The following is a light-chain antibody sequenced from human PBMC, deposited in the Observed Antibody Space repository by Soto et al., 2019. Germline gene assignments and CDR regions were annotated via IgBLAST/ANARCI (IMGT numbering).Light chain of an antibody. CDR1: SSDVGGYNY. CDR2: DVS. CDR3: SSYTSSSTLPYV. V-gene: IGLV2-14*01. J-gene: IGLJ1*01. Sequence: QSALTQPGSVSGSPGQSITISCTGTSSDVGGYNYVSWYQQHPGKAPKLMIYDVSNRPSGVSNRFSGSKSGNTASLTISGLQAEDEADYYCSSYTSSSTLPYVFGTGTKVTVL.